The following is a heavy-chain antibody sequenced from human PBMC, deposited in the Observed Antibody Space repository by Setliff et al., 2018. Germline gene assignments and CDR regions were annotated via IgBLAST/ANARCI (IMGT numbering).Heavy chain of an antibody. CDR1: GFTFRNYW. CDR2: INRDGSNI. D-gene: IGHD2-21*02. Sequence: PGGSLRLSCAASGFTFRNYWMHWVRQAPGKGLVWVSHINRDGSNIRYADSVKGRFTISRDIAKNTLYLQINSLRAEDTAVYYCARAFGGNSDAFDIWGQGTMVTVSS. J-gene: IGHJ3*02. CDR3: ARAFGGNSDAFDI. V-gene: IGHV3-74*01.